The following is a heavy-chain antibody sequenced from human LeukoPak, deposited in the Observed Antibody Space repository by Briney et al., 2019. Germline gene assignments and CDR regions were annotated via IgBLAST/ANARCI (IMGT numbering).Heavy chain of an antibody. V-gene: IGHV3-74*01. D-gene: IGHD4-17*01. J-gene: IGHJ3*02. CDR3: GSPGTTVTSRNAFNI. Sequence: GGSLRLSCAASGFTFSSYWMHWVRQAPGKGLVWVSRINTDGSSTSYADSVKGRFTISRDNAKSTLYLQMNSLRAEDTAVYYCGSPGTTVTSRNAFNIWGQGTMVTVFS. CDR1: GFTFSSYW. CDR2: INTDGSST.